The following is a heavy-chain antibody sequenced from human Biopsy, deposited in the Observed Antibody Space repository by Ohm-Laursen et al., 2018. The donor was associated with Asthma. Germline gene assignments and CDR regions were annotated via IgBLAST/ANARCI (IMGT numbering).Heavy chain of an antibody. CDR3: ARDIAFGGVHDF. CDR2: ISSSGSSI. Sequence: SLRLSCSASGFTFSDYSMTWIRQAPGKGLEWISYISSSGSSILYADSVKGRFTISRDNAKNSLHLQMNSLRAEDTAIYYCARDIAFGGVHDFWGQGVLVTVSS. V-gene: IGHV3-11*01. D-gene: IGHD3-16*01. CDR1: GFTFSDYS. J-gene: IGHJ4*02.